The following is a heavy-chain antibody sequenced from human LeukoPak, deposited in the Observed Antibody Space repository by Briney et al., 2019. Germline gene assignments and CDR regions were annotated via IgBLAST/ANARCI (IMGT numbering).Heavy chain of an antibody. D-gene: IGHD3-3*01. CDR1: GGSFSGYY. Sequence: SETLSLTCAVYGGSFSGYYWSWIRQPPGKGLEWIGEINHSGSTNYNPSLKSRVTISVDTSKNQFSLKLSSVTAADTAVYYCARRVGINFWSGYPFDYWGQGTLVTVSS. CDR2: INHSGST. CDR3: ARRVGINFWSGYPFDY. V-gene: IGHV4-34*01. J-gene: IGHJ4*02.